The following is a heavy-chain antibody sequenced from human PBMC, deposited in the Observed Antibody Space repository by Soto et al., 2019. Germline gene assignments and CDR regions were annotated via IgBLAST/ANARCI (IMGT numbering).Heavy chain of an antibody. J-gene: IGHJ5*02. D-gene: IGHD3-10*01. CDR3: ATVVYYYGSGSYGWFDP. CDR1: GYTLTELS. V-gene: IGHV1-24*01. CDR2: FDPEDGET. Sequence: ASVKVSCKVSGYTLTELSMHWVRQAPGKGLEWMGGFDPEDGETIYAQKFQGRVTMTEDTSTDTAYMELSSLRSEDTAVYYCATVVYYYGSGSYGWFDPWGQGTLATVSS.